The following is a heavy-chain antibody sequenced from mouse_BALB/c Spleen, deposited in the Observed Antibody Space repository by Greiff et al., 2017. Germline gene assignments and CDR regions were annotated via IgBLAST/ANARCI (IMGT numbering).Heavy chain of an antibody. J-gene: IGHJ4*01. D-gene: IGHD2-4*01. CDR1: GYTFTSYV. Sequence: EVQRVESGPELVKPGASVKMSCKASGYTFTSYVMHWVKQKPGQGLEWIGYINPYNDGTKYNEKFKGKATLTSDKSSSTAYMELSSLTSEDSAVYYCARFPPYDYDVGVLAMDYWGQGTSVTVSS. V-gene: IGHV1-14*01. CDR3: ARFPPYDYDVGVLAMDY. CDR2: INPYNDGT.